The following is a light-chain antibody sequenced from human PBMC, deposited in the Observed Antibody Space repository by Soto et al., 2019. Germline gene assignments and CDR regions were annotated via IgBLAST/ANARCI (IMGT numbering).Light chain of an antibody. CDR2: GET. V-gene: IGKV3-15*01. J-gene: IGKJ1*01. CDR1: QSVSIL. Sequence: DILMTQSPATLSLSPGDSATLSCRASQSVSILLAWYQQKTGQAPRILIHGETTRATGIPDRLSGSGSGTELTLTISRLQSEDFAVYYCQQYNNWPRTCGQGTKVDIK. CDR3: QQYNNWPRT.